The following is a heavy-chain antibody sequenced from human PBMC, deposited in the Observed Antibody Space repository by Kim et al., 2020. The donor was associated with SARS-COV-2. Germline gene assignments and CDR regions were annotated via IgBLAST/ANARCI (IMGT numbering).Heavy chain of an antibody. CDR2: MNPNSGNT. Sequence: ASVKVSCKASGYTFTSYDINWVRQATGQGLEWMGWMNPNSGNTGYAQKFQGRVTMTRNTSISTAYMELSSLRSEDTAVYYCARGAREWLRFYGMDVWGQGTTVTVSS. D-gene: IGHD5-12*01. CDR3: ARGAREWLRFYGMDV. V-gene: IGHV1-8*01. J-gene: IGHJ6*02. CDR1: GYTFTSYD.